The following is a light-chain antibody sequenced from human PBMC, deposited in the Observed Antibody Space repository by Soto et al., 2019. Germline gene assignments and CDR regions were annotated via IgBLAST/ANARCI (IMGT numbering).Light chain of an antibody. CDR2: LNSDGSH. J-gene: IGLJ1*01. CDR3: QTWGTGYV. CDR1: SGHSRYA. V-gene: IGLV4-69*01. Sequence: QPVLTQSPSASASLGASVKLTCTLSSGHSRYAIAWHQQQPEKGPRYLMKLNSDGSHTKGDGIPDRFSGSSSGAERYLTISSLQSEDEADYYCQTWGTGYVVGTGTKLTVL.